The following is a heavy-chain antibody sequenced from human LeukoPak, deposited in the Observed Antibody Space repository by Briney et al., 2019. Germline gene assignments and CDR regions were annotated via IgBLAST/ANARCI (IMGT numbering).Heavy chain of an antibody. V-gene: IGHV3-49*04. Sequence: GGSLRLSCTASGFTFGDYAMSWVRQAPGKGLEWVGFFRSKAYGGTTEYAASVKGRFTISRDDSKSIAYLQMNSLKTEDTAVYYCTRVRYYGSGSYYNYFDYWGQGTLVTVSS. J-gene: IGHJ4*02. CDR2: FRSKAYGGTT. CDR3: TRVRYYGSGSYYNYFDY. D-gene: IGHD3-10*01. CDR1: GFTFGDYA.